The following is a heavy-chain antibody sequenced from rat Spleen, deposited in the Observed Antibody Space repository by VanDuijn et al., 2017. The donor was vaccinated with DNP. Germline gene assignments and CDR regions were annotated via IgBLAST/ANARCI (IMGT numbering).Heavy chain of an antibody. J-gene: IGHJ3*01. D-gene: IGHD1-1*01. Sequence: EVQLVESGGGLVQPGRSLKLSCSVSGFTLSDYYMAWVRQAPAKGLEWVAYISYDGGVTYNGDSVKGRFTISRDNAKNTLYLQMYSLRSEDTATYYCAIYFYSGDNWFAYWGQGTLVTVSS. CDR2: ISYDGGVT. CDR3: AIYFYSGDNWFAY. V-gene: IGHV5-20*01. CDR1: GFTLSDYY.